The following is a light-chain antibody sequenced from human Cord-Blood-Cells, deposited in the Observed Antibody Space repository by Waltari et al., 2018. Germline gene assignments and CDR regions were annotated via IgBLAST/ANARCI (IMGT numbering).Light chain of an antibody. V-gene: IGKV1-33*01. CDR1: QAISNY. J-gene: IGKJ4*01. CDR2: DAS. Sequence: DIQMTQSPSSLSASVGARVTITCQASQAISNYLNWYQQKPGKAPKLLIYDASNLETGVPSRFSGSGSGTDFTFTISSLQPKDIATYYCQQYDNLPLTFGGGTKVEIK. CDR3: QQYDNLPLT.